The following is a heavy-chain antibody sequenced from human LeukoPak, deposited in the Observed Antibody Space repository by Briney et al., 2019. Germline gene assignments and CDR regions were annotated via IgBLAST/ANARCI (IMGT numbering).Heavy chain of an antibody. CDR2: VCYHWDRS. D-gene: IGHD5-18*01. CDR3: VKGGQYSRDAFDI. J-gene: IGHJ3*02. V-gene: IGHV3-64D*06. CDR1: GFTFSRYA. Sequence: AGGSLRLSCSASGFTFSRYAMHWVREAPGKGVEYVSAVCYHWDRSYYPHSVKCIFTLSRDNSNNTLYLQMSSLRAEDTAVYYCVKGGQYSRDAFDIWGQGTMLTVSS.